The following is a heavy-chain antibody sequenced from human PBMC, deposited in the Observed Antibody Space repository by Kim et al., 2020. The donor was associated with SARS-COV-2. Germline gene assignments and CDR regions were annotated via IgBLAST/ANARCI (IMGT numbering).Heavy chain of an antibody. CDR3: I. Sequence: GGSLRLSCAASGFTFSSYWMHWVRQAPGKGLVWVSRINGDGSTTGYADSVKGRFTISRDNAKNTLYLQMNSLRAEDTAVYYDIWGLGTMVTVSS. J-gene: IGHJ3*02. CDR1: GFTFSSYW. CDR2: INGDGSTT. V-gene: IGHV3-74*01.